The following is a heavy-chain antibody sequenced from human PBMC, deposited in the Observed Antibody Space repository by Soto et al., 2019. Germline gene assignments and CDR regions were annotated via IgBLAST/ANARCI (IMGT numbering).Heavy chain of an antibody. V-gene: IGHV3-23*01. CDR2: ISAGGSNT. CDR1: GFTFRSYA. J-gene: IGHJ3*02. CDR3: AKKGPPRDAFDI. Sequence: EVQLLESGGGLVQPGGSLRLSCAVSGFTFRSYAMSWVRQAPGKGPEWVSVISAGGSNTYYAESVKGRFTISRDNSKNTLYLQMNSLRHEDTAVYYCAKKGPPRDAFDIWGQGTMVTVST.